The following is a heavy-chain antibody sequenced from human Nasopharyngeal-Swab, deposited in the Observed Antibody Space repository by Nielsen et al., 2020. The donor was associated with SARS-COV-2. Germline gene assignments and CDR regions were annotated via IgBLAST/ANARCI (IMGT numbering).Heavy chain of an antibody. D-gene: IGHD2-2*01. V-gene: IGHV4-4*02. Sequence: WIRQPPGKGLEWIGEIYHSGSTNYNPSLTSRVTISVDKSKNQFSLKLRSVTAADTAVYYCARASVVPAAMDYYYYMDVWGKGTTVTVSS. CDR3: ARASVVPAAMDYYYYMDV. CDR2: IYHSGST. J-gene: IGHJ6*03.